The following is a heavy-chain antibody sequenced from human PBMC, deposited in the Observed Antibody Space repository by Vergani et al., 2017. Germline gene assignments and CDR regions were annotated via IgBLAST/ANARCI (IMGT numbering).Heavy chain of an antibody. CDR2: IDWDDDK. CDR1: GFSLSTSGMC. V-gene: IGHV2-70*15. D-gene: IGHD3-22*01. Sequence: QITLRESGPALVKPTQTLTLTCTFSGFSLSTSGMCVSWIRQPPGKDLEWLARIDWDDDKYYSTSLKTRLTISKDTSKNQVVLTMTNMYPVDTATYYCARIRIVGDDAFDIWGQGTMVTVSS. J-gene: IGHJ3*02. CDR3: ARIRIVGDDAFDI.